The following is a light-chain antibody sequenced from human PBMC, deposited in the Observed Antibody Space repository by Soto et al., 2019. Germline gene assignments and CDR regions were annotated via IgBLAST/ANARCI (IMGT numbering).Light chain of an antibody. Sequence: QSALTHPASVSGSPGQSITISCTGTISDVGGYNTVSWYQQHPGKVPKLMIHDVSDRPSWVSDRFSGSKSGNTASLTISGLQAEDEADYYCSSYTTSISYVFGSGTKLTVL. J-gene: IGLJ1*01. CDR3: SSYTTSISYV. CDR1: ISDVGGYNT. V-gene: IGLV2-14*01. CDR2: DVS.